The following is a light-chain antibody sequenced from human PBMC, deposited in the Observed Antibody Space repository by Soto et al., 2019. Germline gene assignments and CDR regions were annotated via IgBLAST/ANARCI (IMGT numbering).Light chain of an antibody. CDR3: TSYAGASTLV. J-gene: IGLJ2*01. V-gene: IGLV2-8*01. CDR1: SSDVGGYNY. CDR2: EVS. Sequence: QSVLTQPPSASGSPGQSVPISCIGTSSDVGGYNYVSWYQQHPGKAPKVMIFEVSKRPSGVPDRFSGSKSGNTASLTVSGLQAEDEADYYCTSYAGASTLVFGGGTKLTVL.